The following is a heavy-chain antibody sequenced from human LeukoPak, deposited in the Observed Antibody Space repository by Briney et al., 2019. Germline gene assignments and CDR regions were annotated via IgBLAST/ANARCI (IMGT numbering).Heavy chain of an antibody. CDR3: ASAPYGDYAFDY. CDR2: IYYSGST. Sequence: SETLSLTCTVSGGSISSYYWSWIRQPPVKGREWIGYIYYSGSTNYNPSLKSRVTISVDTSKNQFSLKLSSVTAADTAVYYCASAPYGDYAFDYWGQGALVTVSS. CDR1: GGSISSYY. D-gene: IGHD4-17*01. V-gene: IGHV4-59*01. J-gene: IGHJ4*02.